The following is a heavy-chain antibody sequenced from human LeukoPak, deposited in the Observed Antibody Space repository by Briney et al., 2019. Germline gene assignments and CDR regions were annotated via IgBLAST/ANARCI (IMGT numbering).Heavy chain of an antibody. D-gene: IGHD3-22*01. V-gene: IGHV3-48*04. CDR1: GFTFSSYS. Sequence: PGGSLRLSCAASGFTFSSYSMNWVRQAPGKGLEWVSYISSSGSTIYYADSVKGRFTISRDNAKNSLYLQMNSLRAEDTAVYYCARVWAPMIAHMDVWGKGTTVTISS. J-gene: IGHJ6*03. CDR3: ARVWAPMIAHMDV. CDR2: ISSSGSTI.